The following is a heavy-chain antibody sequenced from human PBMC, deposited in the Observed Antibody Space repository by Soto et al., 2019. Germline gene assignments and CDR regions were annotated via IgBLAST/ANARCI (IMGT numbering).Heavy chain of an antibody. Sequence: SETLSLTCAVYGGSFSGYYWSWIRQPPGKGLEWIGEINHSGSTNYNPSLKSRVTISVDTSKNQFSLKLSSVTAADTAVYYCAREGELSLYGYRGQGTLVTVPS. CDR1: GGSFSGYY. V-gene: IGHV4-34*01. CDR2: INHSGST. CDR3: AREGELSLYGY. D-gene: IGHD3-16*02. J-gene: IGHJ4*02.